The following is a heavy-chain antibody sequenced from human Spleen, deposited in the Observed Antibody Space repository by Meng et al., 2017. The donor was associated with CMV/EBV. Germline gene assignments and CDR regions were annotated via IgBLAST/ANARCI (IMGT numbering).Heavy chain of an antibody. CDR1: GYSFTSYW. V-gene: IGHV5-51*01. J-gene: IGHJ3*01. D-gene: IGHD1-26*01. CDR3: ARPSTVGVTAASFDV. CDR2: IYPGDSDT. Sequence: GGSLRLSCKGSGYSFTSYWIGWVRQMPGKGLEWMGIIYPGDSDTRYSPSFQGQVTISADKSISTAYLQWNSLKASDTAIYYCARPSTVGVTAASFDVWGQGTMVTVSS.